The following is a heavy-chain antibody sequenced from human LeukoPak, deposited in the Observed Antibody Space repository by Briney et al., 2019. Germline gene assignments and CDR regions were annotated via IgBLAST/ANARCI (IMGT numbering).Heavy chain of an antibody. CDR2: IYYSGSI. CDR1: GGSISSGDSY. CDR3: ARDQGGGYGGYDG. J-gene: IGHJ4*02. Sequence: SETLSLTCTVSGGSISSGDSYWSWVRQPPGKGLEWIGYIYYSGSIYYNPSLKSRVTLSVDTSRNLFSLKLTSVTAADTAVYYCARDQGGGYGGYDGWGQGTLVTVSS. V-gene: IGHV4-30-4*01. D-gene: IGHD5-12*01.